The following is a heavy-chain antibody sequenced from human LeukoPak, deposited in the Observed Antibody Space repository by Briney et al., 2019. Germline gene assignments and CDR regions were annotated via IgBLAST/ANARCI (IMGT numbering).Heavy chain of an antibody. CDR3: AKDSSNYYDSPGYMDV. J-gene: IGHJ6*03. V-gene: IGHV3-9*03. CDR1: GFTFDDYA. D-gene: IGHD3-22*01. CDR2: ISWNSGSI. Sequence: GGSLRPSCAASGFTFDDYAMHWVRQAPGKGLEWVSGISWNSGSIGYADSVKGRFTISRDNAKNSLYLQMNSLRAEDMALYYCAKDSSNYYDSPGYMDVWGKGTTVTVSS.